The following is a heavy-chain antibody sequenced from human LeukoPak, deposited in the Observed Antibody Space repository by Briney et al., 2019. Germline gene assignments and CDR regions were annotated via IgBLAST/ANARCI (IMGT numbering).Heavy chain of an antibody. CDR3: ARGHYDSSGSSFDY. V-gene: IGHV3-23*01. D-gene: IGHD3-22*01. CDR1: GFTFSSYA. J-gene: IGHJ4*02. Sequence: GGSLRLSCAASGFTFSSYAMSWVRQAPGKGLEWVSAISGSGGSTYYADSVKGRFTISRDNSKNTLYLQMSSLRAEDTAVYYCARGHYDSSGSSFDYWGQGTLVTVSS. CDR2: ISGSGGST.